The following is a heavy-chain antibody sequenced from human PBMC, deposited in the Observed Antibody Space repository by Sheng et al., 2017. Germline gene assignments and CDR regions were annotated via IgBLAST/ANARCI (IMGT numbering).Heavy chain of an antibody. CDR2: IYYSGST. J-gene: IGHJ6*02. D-gene: IGHD3-10*01. V-gene: IGHV4-59*01. CDR1: GGSISSYY. CDR3: ARGTFEEYYGMDV. Sequence: QVQLQESGPGLVKPSETLSLTCTVSGGSISSYYWSWIRQPPGKGLEWIGYIYYSGSTNYNPSLKSRVTISVDTSKNQFSLKLSSVTAADTAVYYCARGTFEEYYGMDVWGQGTTVTVSS.